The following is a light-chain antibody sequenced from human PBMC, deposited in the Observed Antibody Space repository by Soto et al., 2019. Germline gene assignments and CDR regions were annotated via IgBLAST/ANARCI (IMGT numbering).Light chain of an antibody. Sequence: QSVVTQPPSVSAAPRQKVTISCSGSSSNIGNNYVSWYQQLPGTAPKLLIYDNNKRPSGIPDRFSGSKSGTSATLGITGLQTGDEADYYCGTWDSSLSAHYVFGTGTKVTVL. CDR2: DNN. CDR3: GTWDSSLSAHYV. J-gene: IGLJ1*01. CDR1: SSNIGNNY. V-gene: IGLV1-51*01.